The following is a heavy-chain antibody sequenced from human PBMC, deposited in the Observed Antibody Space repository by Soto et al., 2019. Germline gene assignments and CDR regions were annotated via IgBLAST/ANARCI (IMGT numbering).Heavy chain of an antibody. J-gene: IGHJ4*02. CDR3: ARAFITGVLDY. CDR2: IGTAGDA. V-gene: IGHV3-13*04. Sequence: EVQLVESGGGLVQPGGSLRLSCAASGFTFSSYDMHWVRQVTGKGLEWVSAIGTAGDAYYPNSVKGRFTISRENAKNSLYLQMNSLRDGDTAVYYCARAFITGVLDYGGQGTLVTVSS. D-gene: IGHD3-10*01. CDR1: GFTFSSYD.